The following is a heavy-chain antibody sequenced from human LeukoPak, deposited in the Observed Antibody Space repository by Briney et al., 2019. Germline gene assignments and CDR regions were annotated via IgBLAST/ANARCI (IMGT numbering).Heavy chain of an antibody. J-gene: IGHJ2*01. CDR3: ARQFTVITDWYFDL. D-gene: IGHD2-21*01. Sequence: GGSLRLSCAASGFTFSSYSMNWVRQAPGKGLEWVSSISSSSGDIYYADSMKGRFTISRDNAKNSLYLQMNSLRAEDTAVYFCARQFTVITDWYFDLWGRGTLVTVSS. CDR2: ISSSSGDI. CDR1: GFTFSSYS. V-gene: IGHV3-21*01.